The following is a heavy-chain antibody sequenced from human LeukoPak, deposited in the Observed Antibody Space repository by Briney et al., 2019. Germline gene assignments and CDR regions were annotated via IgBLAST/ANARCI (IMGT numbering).Heavy chain of an antibody. CDR2: ISYSGGT. D-gene: IGHD2-2*01. J-gene: IGHJ5*02. Sequence: SQTLSLTCTVSGDSVSSGGSYWSWVRQPPGKGLEWIGYISYSGGTYYNPSLQSRVTISVDTSKNQFSLKLSSVTAADMAVYYCARGDSAVVVPAAMSWFDPWGQGTLVTVSS. CDR3: ARGDSAVVVPAAMSWFDP. CDR1: GDSVSSGGSY. V-gene: IGHV4-30-4*01.